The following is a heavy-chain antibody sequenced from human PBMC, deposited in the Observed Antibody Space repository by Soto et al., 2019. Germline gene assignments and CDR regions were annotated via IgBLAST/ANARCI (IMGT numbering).Heavy chain of an antibody. Sequence: XGSLRLSCSASGFTFSSYSMNWVRQAPGKGLEWVSSISSSSSYIYYADSVKGRFTISRDSAKNSLYLQMNSLRAEDTAVYYCARGENEHSSSSFPDYWGQGTLVTVSS. J-gene: IGHJ4*02. CDR1: GFTFSSYS. CDR3: ARGENEHSSSSFPDY. D-gene: IGHD6-6*01. V-gene: IGHV3-21*01. CDR2: ISSSSSYI.